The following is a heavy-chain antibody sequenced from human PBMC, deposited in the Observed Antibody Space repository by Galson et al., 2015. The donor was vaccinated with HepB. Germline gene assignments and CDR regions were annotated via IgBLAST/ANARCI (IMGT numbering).Heavy chain of an antibody. D-gene: IGHD3-3*01. CDR2: TNHPGST. CDR1: GGSFSGYH. V-gene: IGHV4-34*01. Sequence: LSLTCAVYGGSFSGYHWSWIRQPPGKGLEWIGETNHPGSTNYNPSLKSRVTISVDTSKNQFSLKLSSVTAADTAVYYCATSLEWNHYYSMDVCGNGTTVIVS. CDR3: ATSLEWNHYYSMDV. J-gene: IGHJ6*03.